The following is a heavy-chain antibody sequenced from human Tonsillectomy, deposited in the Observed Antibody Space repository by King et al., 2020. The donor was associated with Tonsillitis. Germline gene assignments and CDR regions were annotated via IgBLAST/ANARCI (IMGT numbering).Heavy chain of an antibody. CDR1: GYTFTNYV. V-gene: IGHV7-4-1*01. J-gene: IGHJ4*02. CDR2: INTKTGNP. Sequence: QLVQSGSELKNPGASVKVSYKASGYTFTNYVMNGVRQPPGQGLEWMGWINTKTGNPTFAQGFTGRFVFSLDTSVSTAYLQIRSLKAEGPALYYCARSDYYYICVSYDYWGQGTLVTVSS. D-gene: IGHD3-16*01. CDR3: ARSDYYYICVSYDY.